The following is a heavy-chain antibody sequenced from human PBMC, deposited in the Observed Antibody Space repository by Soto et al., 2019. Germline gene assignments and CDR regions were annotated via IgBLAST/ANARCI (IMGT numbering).Heavy chain of an antibody. V-gene: IGHV3-30*18. CDR3: VKDRSDTWSFDY. CDR1: GFIYSSCA. J-gene: IGHJ4*02. CDR2: VSHDGTLY. Sequence: QVQLVESGGGVVQPGTSLRLSCSASGFIYSSCAMHWVRQVPGKGLEWLAVVSHDGTLYPYADSVKGRFTISRDNSRKMLYLQMNSLSPDDTAVYYCVKDRSDTWSFDYWGQGTLVTVSS. D-gene: IGHD2-8*02.